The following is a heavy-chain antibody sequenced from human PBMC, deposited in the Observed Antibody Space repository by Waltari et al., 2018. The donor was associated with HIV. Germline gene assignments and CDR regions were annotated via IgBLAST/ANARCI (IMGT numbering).Heavy chain of an antibody. CDR1: GLTLTNAW. Sequence: EVQLVESAGCLVKPGESLRLTFAASGLTLTNAWLSWVRQAPGKGLEWVGRIKSEDDGGTTDYAAPVKGRFTISRDDSKNALYLQMNSLKTEDTALYYCTSTGGGITDYWGQGTLVTVSS. V-gene: IGHV3-15*01. J-gene: IGHJ4*02. D-gene: IGHD2-15*01. CDR3: TSTGGGITDY. CDR2: IKSEDDGGTT.